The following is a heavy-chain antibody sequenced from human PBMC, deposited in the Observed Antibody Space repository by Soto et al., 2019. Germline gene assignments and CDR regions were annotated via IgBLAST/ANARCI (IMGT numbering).Heavy chain of an antibody. D-gene: IGHD3-10*01. Sequence: QVQVVESGGGVVQPGRSLRLSCAASGFTFSSYGMHWVRQAPGKGLEWVAVIWYDGTNKYYADSVKGRFTISKDNSKNTLYLQMNSLRAEDTAVYYCAKGTYYYGSAPYYFDYWGQGTLVTVSS. J-gene: IGHJ4*02. CDR1: GFTFSSYG. CDR3: AKGTYYYGSAPYYFDY. V-gene: IGHV3-33*06. CDR2: IWYDGTNK.